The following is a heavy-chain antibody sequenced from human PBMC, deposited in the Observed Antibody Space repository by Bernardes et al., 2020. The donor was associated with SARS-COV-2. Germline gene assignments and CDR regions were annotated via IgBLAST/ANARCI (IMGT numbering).Heavy chain of an antibody. V-gene: IGHV3-9*01. Sequence: GGSLRLSCAASGFDFHDIHWVRQAPGKGLEWVSGISWRSTYIAYADSVKGRFTISKDNAENSVYLQMNSLRAEDSALYYCANLGVREGDDFWGQGTLVTVSS. CDR1: GFDFHD. J-gene: IGHJ4*02. CDR3: ANLGVREGDDF. CDR2: ISWRSTYI. D-gene: IGHD3-10*01.